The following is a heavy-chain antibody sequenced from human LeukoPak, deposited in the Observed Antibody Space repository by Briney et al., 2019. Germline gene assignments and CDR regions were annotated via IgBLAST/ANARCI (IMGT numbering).Heavy chain of an antibody. J-gene: IGHJ4*02. D-gene: IGHD5-12*01. CDR3: ARAWGGYDSHSDY. Sequence: GASVKVSCKASGGTFSSYAISWVRQAPGQGLEWMGRIIPILGIANYAQKFQGRVTITADKSTSTAYMELSSLRSEDTAVYYCARAWGGYDSHSDYWGQGTLVTVSS. V-gene: IGHV1-69*04. CDR1: GGTFSSYA. CDR2: IIPILGIA.